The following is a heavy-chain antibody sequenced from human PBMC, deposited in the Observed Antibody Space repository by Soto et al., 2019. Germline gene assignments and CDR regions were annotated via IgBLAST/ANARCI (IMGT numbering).Heavy chain of an antibody. Sequence: GGSLRLSCAASGFTFNNAWMGWVRQAPGQGLEWVGHMKSKSEGETTDYAAPVKGRFTISRDDSKNTVYLQMNSLTTEDTAVYYCTAQFYFDASGYSFGLWGQGTLVTVSS. CDR2: MKSKSEGETT. D-gene: IGHD3-22*01. CDR3: TAQFYFDASGYSFGL. CDR1: GFTFNNAW. V-gene: IGHV3-15*01. J-gene: IGHJ4*02.